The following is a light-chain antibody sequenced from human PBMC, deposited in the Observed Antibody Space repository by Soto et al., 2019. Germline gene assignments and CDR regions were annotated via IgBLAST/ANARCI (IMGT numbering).Light chain of an antibody. Sequence: EIVLTQSPGTLSLSPGERATLSCRASQSVSSSYLAWYQQKPGQAPRLLIYGASSRATGIPDRFSGSGSGTDFALTISRLEPEDFAVYYCQQYGSYGTFRPGTKVDIK. CDR3: QQYGSYGT. CDR2: GAS. CDR1: QSVSSSY. J-gene: IGKJ3*01. V-gene: IGKV3-20*01.